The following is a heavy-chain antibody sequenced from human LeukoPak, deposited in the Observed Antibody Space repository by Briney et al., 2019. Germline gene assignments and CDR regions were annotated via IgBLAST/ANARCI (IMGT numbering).Heavy chain of an antibody. Sequence: PGVSLRLSCAASGFTFSSYWMSWVRRAPGKGLEWVSAISSSGGNTYYADSVKGRFTISRDNSKNTLYLQMNSLRAEDTAAYYCAKFAVGGFDIWGQGTMVTASS. J-gene: IGHJ3*02. CDR2: ISSSGGNT. D-gene: IGHD2-15*01. CDR1: GFTFSSYW. CDR3: AKFAVGGFDI. V-gene: IGHV3-23*01.